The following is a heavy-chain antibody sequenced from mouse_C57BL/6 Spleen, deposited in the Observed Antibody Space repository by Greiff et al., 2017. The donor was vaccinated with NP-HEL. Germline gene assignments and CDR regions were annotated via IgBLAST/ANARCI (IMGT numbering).Heavy chain of an antibody. CDR1: GYTFTSYW. V-gene: IGHV1-59*01. CDR3: ARSGGYYWYYFDY. D-gene: IGHD2-3*01. CDR2: IDPSDSYT. Sequence: QVQLQQPGAELVRPGTSVKLSCKASGYTFTSYWMHWVKQRPGQGLEWIGVIDPSDSYTNYNQKFKGKATLTVDTSSSTAYMQLSSLTSEDSAVYYCARSGGYYWYYFDYWGQGTTLTVSS. J-gene: IGHJ2*01.